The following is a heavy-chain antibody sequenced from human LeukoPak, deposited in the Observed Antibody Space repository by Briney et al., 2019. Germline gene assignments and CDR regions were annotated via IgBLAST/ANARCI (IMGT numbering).Heavy chain of an antibody. CDR1: GFTFSSYS. CDR3: ARGDSSGYYLTYFDY. CDR2: ISSSGSYI. J-gene: IGHJ4*02. V-gene: IGHV3-21*01. Sequence: PGGSLRLSCAASGFTFSSYSMNWVRQAPGKGLEWVSSISSSGSYIYYADSVKGRFTISRDNAKNSLYLQMNSLRAEDTAVYYCARGDSSGYYLTYFDYWGQGTLVTVSS. D-gene: IGHD3-22*01.